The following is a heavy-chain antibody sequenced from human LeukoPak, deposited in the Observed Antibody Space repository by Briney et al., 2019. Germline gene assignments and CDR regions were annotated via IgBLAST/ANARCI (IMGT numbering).Heavy chain of an antibody. V-gene: IGHV3-23*01. J-gene: IGHJ4*02. CDR1: GLTFSSYA. Sequence: PGGSLRLSCAASGLTFSSYAMSWVRQAPGKGLEWVSAISGSGGSTYYADSVKGRFTISRDNSKNTLYLQMNSLRAEDTAVYYCAKTRALDRTQLWLSFDYWGQGNLVTVSS. D-gene: IGHD5-18*01. CDR3: AKTRALDRTQLWLSFDY. CDR2: ISGSGGST.